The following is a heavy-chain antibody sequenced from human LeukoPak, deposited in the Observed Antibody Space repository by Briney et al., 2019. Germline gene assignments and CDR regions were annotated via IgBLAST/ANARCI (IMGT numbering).Heavy chain of an antibody. CDR3: AREPEEEWLLLDY. Sequence: GGSLRLSCAASGFTFSDYYMSWIRQAPGKGLEWVSYISSSGSTIYYADSVKGRFTISRDIARNSLYLQMNSLRAEDTAVYYCAREPEEEWLLLDYWGQGTLVTVSS. CDR2: ISSSGSTI. V-gene: IGHV3-11*04. D-gene: IGHD3-3*01. CDR1: GFTFSDYY. J-gene: IGHJ4*02.